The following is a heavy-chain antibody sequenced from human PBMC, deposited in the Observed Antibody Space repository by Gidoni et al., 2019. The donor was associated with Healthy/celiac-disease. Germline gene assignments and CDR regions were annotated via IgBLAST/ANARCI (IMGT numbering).Heavy chain of an antibody. CDR2: IYYSGST. Sequence: QLQLQESGPGLVKPSETLSLTCTVSGGSISSSSYYWGWIRQPPGKGLEWIGSIYYSGSTYYNPSLKSRVTISVDTSKNQFSLKLSSVTAADTAVYYCARPRVWFGEVEDPFDYWGQGTLVTVSS. D-gene: IGHD3-10*01. J-gene: IGHJ4*02. CDR1: GGSISSSSYY. V-gene: IGHV4-39*01. CDR3: ARPRVWFGEVEDPFDY.